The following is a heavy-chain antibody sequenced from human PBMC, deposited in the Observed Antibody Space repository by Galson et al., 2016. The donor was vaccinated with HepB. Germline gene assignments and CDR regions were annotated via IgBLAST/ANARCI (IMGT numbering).Heavy chain of an antibody. Sequence: SLRLSCAVSGLTFSDYWMSWVRQAPGKGLGWVANINQDGSETYYLDSVKGRFTISRDNAKNSLYPQMNSRRGEDTAVYYCARGWRTYYRYFEHWGQGALVSVSS. CDR2: INQDGSET. D-gene: IGHD1-26*01. CDR1: GLTFSDYW. CDR3: ARGWRTYYRYFEH. V-gene: IGHV3-7*01. J-gene: IGHJ1*01.